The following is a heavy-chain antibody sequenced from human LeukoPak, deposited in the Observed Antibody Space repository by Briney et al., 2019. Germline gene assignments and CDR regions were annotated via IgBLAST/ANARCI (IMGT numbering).Heavy chain of an antibody. D-gene: IGHD6-19*01. CDR1: GYSISSGYY. Sequence: KTSETPSLTCAVSGYSISSGYYWGWIRQPPGKGLEWIGSIFYSGTTYYNPSLKSRVTISVDTSKNQFSLKLSSVTAADTAVYYCARIDSSDLTAGFDPWGQGTLVTVSS. V-gene: IGHV4-38-2*01. J-gene: IGHJ5*02. CDR2: IFYSGTT. CDR3: ARIDSSDLTAGFDP.